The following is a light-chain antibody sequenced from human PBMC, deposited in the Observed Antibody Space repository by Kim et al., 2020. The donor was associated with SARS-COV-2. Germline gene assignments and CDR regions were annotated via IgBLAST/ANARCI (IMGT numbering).Light chain of an antibody. CDR1: QRVGTY. CDR2: DAS. CDR3: QQRTTWLT. Sequence: LSPGERATHSCRASQRVGTYLAWYQQKPGQAPRLLISDASNRPTGIPARFSGSGSVTDFTLTISSLEPEDFAVYYCQQRTTWLTFGGGTKLEIK. J-gene: IGKJ4*01. V-gene: IGKV3-11*01.